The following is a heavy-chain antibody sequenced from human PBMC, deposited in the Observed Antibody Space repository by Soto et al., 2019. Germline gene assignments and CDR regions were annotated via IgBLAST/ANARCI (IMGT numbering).Heavy chain of an antibody. Sequence: GGSLRLSCAASGFTFSSYAMHWVRQAPGEGLEWVSAISGVDNSTYYADSVKGRFTISRDNSKNTLYLQMSSLRADDTAVYYCAPMGVWGQGTTVTVSS. CDR3: APMGV. CDR2: ISGVDNST. J-gene: IGHJ6*02. CDR1: GFTFSSYA. V-gene: IGHV3-23*01.